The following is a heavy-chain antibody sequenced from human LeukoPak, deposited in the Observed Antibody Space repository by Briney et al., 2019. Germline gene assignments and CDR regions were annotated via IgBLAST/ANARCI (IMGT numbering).Heavy chain of an antibody. V-gene: IGHV4-59*01. J-gene: IGHJ5*02. D-gene: IGHD1-26*01. CDR1: GGSFSGYY. CDR3: ARQVNYRTTIVGATQGWWFDP. Sequence: SETLSLTCAVYGGSFSGYYWSWIRQPPGKGLEWIGYIYYSGSTNYNPSLKSRVTISVDTSKNQFSLKLSSVTAADTAVYYCARQVNYRTTIVGATQGWWFDPWGQGTLVTVSS. CDR2: IYYSGST.